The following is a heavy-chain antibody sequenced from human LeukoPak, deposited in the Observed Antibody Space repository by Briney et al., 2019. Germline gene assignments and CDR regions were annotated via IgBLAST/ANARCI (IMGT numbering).Heavy chain of an antibody. D-gene: IGHD6-19*01. J-gene: IGHJ6*03. V-gene: IGHV3-7*04. Sequence: PGGSLRLSCAASGFTFSSYWMSWVRQAPGKGLEWVANIKQDGSEKSYVDSVKGRFTISRDNAKNSLYLHMNSLRAEDTAVYYCARGRTLYSSAWFRESRYYYYMDVWGKGTTVTVSS. CDR2: IKQDGSEK. CDR3: ARGRTLYSSAWFRESRYYYYMDV. CDR1: GFTFSSYW.